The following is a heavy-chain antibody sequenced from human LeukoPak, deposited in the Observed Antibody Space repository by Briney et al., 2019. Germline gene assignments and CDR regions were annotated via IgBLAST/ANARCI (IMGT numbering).Heavy chain of an antibody. CDR3: ARGDGQDY. CDR1: GGSISSYY. Sequence: SETLSLTCTVSGGSISSYYWSWIRQPPGKGLEWIGEINHSGSTNYNPSLKSRVTISVDTSKNQFSLKLSSVTAADTAVYYCARGDGQDYWGQGTLVTVSS. J-gene: IGHJ4*02. V-gene: IGHV4-34*01. D-gene: IGHD5-24*01. CDR2: INHSGST.